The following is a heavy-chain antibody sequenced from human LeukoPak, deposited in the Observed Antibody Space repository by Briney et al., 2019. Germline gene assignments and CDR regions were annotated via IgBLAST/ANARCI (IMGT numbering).Heavy chain of an antibody. Sequence: SVKVCFKASGGTFSSYAISWVRQAPGQGLEWVRGIIPIYGTANYAQKSQGRVTITTDESTSTAYMELSSLRSENTAVYYCARARYSYGYDYWGQGTLVTVSS. V-gene: IGHV1-69*05. CDR3: ARARYSYGYDY. D-gene: IGHD5-18*01. CDR1: GGTFSSYA. CDR2: IIPIYGTA. J-gene: IGHJ4*02.